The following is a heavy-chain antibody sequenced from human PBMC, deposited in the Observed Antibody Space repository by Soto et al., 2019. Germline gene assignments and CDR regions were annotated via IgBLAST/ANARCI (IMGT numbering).Heavy chain of an antibody. V-gene: IGHV4-39*01. D-gene: IGHD3-22*01. CDR3: ARHERYYYDSSGYYDLDY. J-gene: IGHJ4*02. CDR1: GGSISSSSYY. Sequence: SETLSLTCTVSGGSISSSSYYWGWIRQPPGKGLEWIGIFYYSGSTYYNPSLKSRVTISVDSSKIHFSLMLSSVTAADTAVYFFARHERYYYDSSGYYDLDYWGQGTLVTVSS. CDR2: FYYSGST.